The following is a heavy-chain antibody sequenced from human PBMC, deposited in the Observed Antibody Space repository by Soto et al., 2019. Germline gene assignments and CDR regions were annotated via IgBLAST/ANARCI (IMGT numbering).Heavy chain of an antibody. Sequence: QVQLVQSGAEVKKPGSSVKVSCKASGGTFSSYAISCVRQAPGQGLEWMGGIIPIFGIANYAQKFQGRVTITADESTSTAYMELSSLRSEDTAVYYCATNYYDSSGYYYTFDYWGQGTLVTVSS. V-gene: IGHV1-69*12. D-gene: IGHD3-22*01. J-gene: IGHJ4*02. CDR1: GGTFSSYA. CDR3: ATNYYDSSGYYYTFDY. CDR2: IIPIFGIA.